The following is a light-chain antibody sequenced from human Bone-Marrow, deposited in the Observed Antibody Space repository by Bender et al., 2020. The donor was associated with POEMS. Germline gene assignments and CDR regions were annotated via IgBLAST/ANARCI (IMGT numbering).Light chain of an antibody. Sequence: QSALTQPPSASGSPGQSVTISCTGSSSDVGVYNYVSWYQQHPGKAPKLMIYAVSKRPSGVPDRFYAFKSGTSASLAISGLQSEGGADYCCAAWDAGLSGGVFGGGTKLTVL. J-gene: IGLJ3*02. V-gene: IGLV2-8*01. CDR3: AAWDAGLSGGV. CDR2: AVS. CDR1: SSDVGVYNY.